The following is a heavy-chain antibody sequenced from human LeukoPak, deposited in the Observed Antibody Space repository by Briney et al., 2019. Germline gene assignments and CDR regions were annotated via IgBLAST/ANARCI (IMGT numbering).Heavy chain of an antibody. J-gene: IGHJ4*02. V-gene: IGHV1-8*01. CDR2: MNPNSGNT. Sequence: ASVKVSCKASGDTFNSEDINWVRQAPRQGPEWMGWMNPNSGNTGYAHKFQGRVTMTRNTLISTAYLELSSLTSEDTAVYYCARGRNSWYIDWGQGTLVTVSS. D-gene: IGHD6-13*01. CDR3: ARGRNSWYID. CDR1: GDTFNSED.